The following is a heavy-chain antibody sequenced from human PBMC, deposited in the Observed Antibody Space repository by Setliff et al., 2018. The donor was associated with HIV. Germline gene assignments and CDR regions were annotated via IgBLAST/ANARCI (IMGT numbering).Heavy chain of an antibody. CDR1: GFTFTSNS. CDR2: ISSTSSYI. Sequence: LRLSCAASGFTFTSNSVNWVRLAPGKGLEWVSSISSTSSYIYYADSVNGRFPISKDNAKNSLDLQMNSLRDEETAVYYCARADSSSTSCRYYFDYWGQETMVTVSS. CDR3: ARADSSSTSCRYYFDY. J-gene: IGHJ4*02. V-gene: IGHV3-21*01. D-gene: IGHD2-2*01.